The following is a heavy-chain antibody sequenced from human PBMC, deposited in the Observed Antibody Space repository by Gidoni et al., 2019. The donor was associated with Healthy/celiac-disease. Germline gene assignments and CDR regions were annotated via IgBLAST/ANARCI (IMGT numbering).Heavy chain of an antibody. V-gene: IGHV3-23*01. D-gene: IGHD1-26*01. Sequence: EVQLLESGGGLVQPGGSLRLSCAASGFTFSSYAMSWVRQAPGKGLEWVSAISGGGGSTYYADSVRGRFTISRDNSNNTLYLQMNSLRAEDTAVYYCAKDGIVGGTTPFDYWGQGTLVTVSS. CDR3: AKDGIVGGTTPFDY. CDR2: ISGGGGST. J-gene: IGHJ4*02. CDR1: GFTFSSYA.